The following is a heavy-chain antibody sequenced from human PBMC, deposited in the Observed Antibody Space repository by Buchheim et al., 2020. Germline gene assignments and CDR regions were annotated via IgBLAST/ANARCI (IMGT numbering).Heavy chain of an antibody. Sequence: EVQLVESGGGLVKPGGSLRLSCAASGFTFSSYSMNWVRQAPGKGLEWVSSISSSSSYIYYADSVKGRFTISRDNAKNSLYLQMNSLRAEDTAVYYCARPRGLSYGDHRYYYYYGMDVWGQGTT. CDR2: ISSSSSYI. V-gene: IGHV3-21*01. CDR1: GFTFSSYS. J-gene: IGHJ6*02. CDR3: ARPRGLSYGDHRYYYYYGMDV. D-gene: IGHD4-17*01.